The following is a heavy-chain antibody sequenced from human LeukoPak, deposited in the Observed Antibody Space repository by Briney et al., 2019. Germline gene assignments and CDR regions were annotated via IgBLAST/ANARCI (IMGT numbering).Heavy chain of an antibody. CDR3: ARHFGTYYYDSSGYYYYYYGMDV. Sequence: GESPKISCKGSGYSFTSYWIGWVRQMPGKGLGWMGIIYPGDSDTRYSPSFQGQVTISADKSISTAYLQWSGLKASDTAMYYCARHFGTYYYDSSGYYYYYYGMDVWGQGTTVTVSS. CDR2: IYPGDSDT. V-gene: IGHV5-51*01. D-gene: IGHD3-22*01. J-gene: IGHJ6*02. CDR1: GYSFTSYW.